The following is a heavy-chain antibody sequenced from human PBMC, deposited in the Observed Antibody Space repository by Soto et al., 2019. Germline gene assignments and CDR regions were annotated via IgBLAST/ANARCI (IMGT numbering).Heavy chain of an antibody. D-gene: IGHD4-17*01. CDR1: GFTVSSNY. CDR3: ARDLYGDYGNWLDP. CDR2: IYSGGST. J-gene: IGHJ5*02. V-gene: IGHV3-53*01. Sequence: GGSLRLSCAASGFTVSSNYMSWVRQAPGKGLEWVSVIYSGGSTYYADSVKGRFTISRDNSKNTLYLQMNSLRAEDTAVYYCARDLYGDYGNWLDPWGQGTLVAVSS.